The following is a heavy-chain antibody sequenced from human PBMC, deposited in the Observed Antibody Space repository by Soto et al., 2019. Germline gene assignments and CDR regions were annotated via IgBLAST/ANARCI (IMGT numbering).Heavy chain of an antibody. CDR2: IYYSGST. Sequence: SETLSLTCTVSGGSISSYYWSWIRQPPGKGLEWIGYIYYSGSTNYNPSLKSRVTISVDTSKNQFSLKLSSVTAADTAVYYCARVSSGSYYNVPLPFDFWGQGILVTVSS. CDR1: GGSISSYY. J-gene: IGHJ4*02. V-gene: IGHV4-59*01. CDR3: ARVSSGSYYNVPLPFDF. D-gene: IGHD3-10*01.